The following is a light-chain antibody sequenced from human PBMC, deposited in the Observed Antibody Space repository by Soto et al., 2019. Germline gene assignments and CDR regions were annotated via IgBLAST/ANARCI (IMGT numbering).Light chain of an antibody. J-gene: IGLJ2*01. V-gene: IGLV1-40*01. CDR2: GDN. Sequence: QSVLTQPPSVSGAPGQRVTISCTGSSSNIGAGYDVHWYQQLPGTAPKLLIYGDNSRPSGVPDRFSGSKSGTSASLAIPGNDADDDADHYYQSYDSSRRVFGGGTKVTVL. CDR1: SSNIGAGYD. CDR3: QSYDSSRRV.